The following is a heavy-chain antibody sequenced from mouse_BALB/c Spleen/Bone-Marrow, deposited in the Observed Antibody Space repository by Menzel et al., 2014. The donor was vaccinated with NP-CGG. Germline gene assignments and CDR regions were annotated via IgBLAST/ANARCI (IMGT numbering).Heavy chain of an antibody. CDR3: ARDGNYPAWFTY. Sequence: QVQLQQSGAELMKPGASVKISCKASGYTFSNYWIEWVRQRPGHGLEWIGEILPGSGSTNYNEKFKGRATITAETSSITAYMQLSSLTSGDSAVYYCARDGNYPAWFTYWGHGTLVTVSA. V-gene: IGHV1-9*01. J-gene: IGHJ3*01. CDR2: ILPGSGST. D-gene: IGHD2-1*01. CDR1: GYTFSNYW.